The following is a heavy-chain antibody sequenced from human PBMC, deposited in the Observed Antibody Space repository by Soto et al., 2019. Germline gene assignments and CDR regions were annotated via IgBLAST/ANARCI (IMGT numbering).Heavy chain of an antibody. CDR3: ARSLTEGYCTITGCYTRPLYGMDV. J-gene: IGHJ6*02. V-gene: IGHV1-2*02. CDR1: GYTFSGYY. D-gene: IGHD2-2*02. Sequence: ASVKVSCKASGYTFSGYYIHWLRQAPGQGLEWMGWVNPNSGGTNYAQKFQGRVTVTRDTPTSTAYMELSRLTSDDAAVYYCARSLTEGYCTITGCYTRPLYGMDVWGQGTTVTVSS. CDR2: VNPNSGGT.